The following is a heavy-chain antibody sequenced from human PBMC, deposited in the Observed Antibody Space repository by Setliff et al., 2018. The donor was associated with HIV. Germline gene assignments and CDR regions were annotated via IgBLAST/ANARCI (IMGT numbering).Heavy chain of an antibody. D-gene: IGHD1-26*01. CDR3: ARRRPPPSGLYSAYYMDV. CDR2: ISYSGTT. Sequence: SETLSLTCTVSGGSISTYYWNWIRQPPGKGLEWIGYISYSGTTNYNPSLKSRVTISVDTSKNQFSLKLTSVTAADAAVYYCARRRPPPSGLYSAYYMDVWGTGTTVTVSS. CDR1: GGSISTYY. J-gene: IGHJ6*03. V-gene: IGHV4-59*08.